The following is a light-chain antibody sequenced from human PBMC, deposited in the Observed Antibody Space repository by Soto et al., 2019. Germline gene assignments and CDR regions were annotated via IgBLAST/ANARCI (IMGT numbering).Light chain of an antibody. J-gene: IGLJ1*01. CDR3: YSYTTSSTYV. V-gene: IGLV2-14*01. Sequence: ALTQPASVSGSPGQSITISCSGTSSDVGGYNYVSWYQQHPGKAPQVMIYDVSNRPSGVSNRFSGSKSGNTASLTISGLQAEDEADYYCYSYTTSSTYVFGTGTKVTVL. CDR1: SSDVGGYNY. CDR2: DVS.